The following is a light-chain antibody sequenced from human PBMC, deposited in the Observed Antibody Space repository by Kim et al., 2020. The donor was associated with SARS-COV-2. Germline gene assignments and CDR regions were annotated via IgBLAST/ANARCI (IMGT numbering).Light chain of an antibody. CDR3: VAWDDSLKGPV. CDR1: SSNIGSKT. J-gene: IGLJ3*02. V-gene: IGLV1-44*01. CDR2: NNN. Sequence: GQSVTISCSGSSSNIGSKTVSWYQQLPGTAPKLLIYNNNQRPSGVPDRFSGSKSGTSASLAISGLQSEDEAEYYCVAWDDSLKGPVFGGGTQLTVL.